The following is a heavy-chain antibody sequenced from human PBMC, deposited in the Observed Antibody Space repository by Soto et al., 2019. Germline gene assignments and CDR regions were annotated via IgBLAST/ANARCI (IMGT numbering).Heavy chain of an antibody. J-gene: IGHJ5*02. CDR3: ARDEGYIVLMVYARGGFDP. CDR1: GGSFSGYY. CDR2: INHSGST. Sequence: QVQLQQWGAGLLKPSETLSLTCAVYGGSFSGYYWSWIRQPPGKGLEWMGEINHSGSTNYNPSLKSRVTISVDTSKNQLSLKLSSETAADTAVYYCARDEGYIVLMVYARGGFDPWGQGTLVTVSS. V-gene: IGHV4-34*01. D-gene: IGHD2-8*01.